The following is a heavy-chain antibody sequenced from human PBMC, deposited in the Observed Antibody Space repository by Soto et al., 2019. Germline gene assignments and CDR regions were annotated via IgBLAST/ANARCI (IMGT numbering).Heavy chain of an antibody. V-gene: IGHV4-34*01. Sequence: SETLSLTCAVYGGSFSGYYWSWIRQPPGKGLEWIGEINHSGSTNYNPSLKSRVTISVDTSKNQFSLKLSSVTAADTAVYYCARGRYSSSWYGMDVWGQGTTVTVSS. J-gene: IGHJ6*02. D-gene: IGHD6-13*01. CDR3: ARGRYSSSWYGMDV. CDR2: INHSGST. CDR1: GGSFSGYY.